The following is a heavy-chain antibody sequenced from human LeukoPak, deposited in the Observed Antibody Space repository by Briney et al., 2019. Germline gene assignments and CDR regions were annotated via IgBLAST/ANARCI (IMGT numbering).Heavy chain of an antibody. CDR2: IKQDGSEK. Sequence: GGSLRLSCAASGFTFSSYWMSWVRQAPGKGLEWVANIKQDGSEKYYVDSVKGRFTISRDNAKNSLYLQMNSLRDEDTAVYYCARDNPDYDYIWGSYRGGDAFDIWGQGTMVTVSS. CDR1: GFTFSSYW. CDR3: ARDNPDYDYIWGSYRGGDAFDI. J-gene: IGHJ3*02. D-gene: IGHD3-16*02. V-gene: IGHV3-7*01.